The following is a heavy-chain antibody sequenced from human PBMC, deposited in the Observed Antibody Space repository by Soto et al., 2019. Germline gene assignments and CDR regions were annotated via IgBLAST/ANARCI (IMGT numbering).Heavy chain of an antibody. CDR3: ARRNYYDSSGYYLDVFDI. CDR1: GYSFTSYW. J-gene: IGHJ3*02. D-gene: IGHD3-22*01. Sequence: GESLKISCKGFGYSFTSYWIGWVRQMPGKGLEWMGIIYPGDSDTRYSPSFQGQVTISADKSISTAYLQWSSLKASDTAMYYCARRNYYDSSGYYLDVFDIWGQGIMVTVSS. V-gene: IGHV5-51*01. CDR2: IYPGDSDT.